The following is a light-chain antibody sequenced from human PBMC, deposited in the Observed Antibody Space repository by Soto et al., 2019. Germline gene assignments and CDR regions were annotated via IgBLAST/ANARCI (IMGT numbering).Light chain of an antibody. Sequence: QSLLTQPASVSGSPGQSITISCAGTSSDIGGYDYVSWYQQHPGKVTKLMIFEVSNRPSGVSYRFSGSKSGNTASLTISGLQAEDEADYYCSSYTGSSTLYVFGTGTRSPS. V-gene: IGLV2-14*01. CDR1: SSDIGGYDY. CDR2: EVS. CDR3: SSYTGSSTLYV. J-gene: IGLJ1*01.